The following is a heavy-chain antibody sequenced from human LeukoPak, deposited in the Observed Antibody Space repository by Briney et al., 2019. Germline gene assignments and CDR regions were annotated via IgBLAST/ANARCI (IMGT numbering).Heavy chain of an antibody. J-gene: IGHJ4*02. Sequence: GGSLRLSCAASGFTFSDHWMSWVGQAPGKGLEWVANIKRDGSEKYYVDSVKGRFTISRDNAKNSLFLQMTSLRVEDTAVYYCARDNWELRGFDYWGQGTLVTVSS. CDR2: IKRDGSEK. CDR3: ARDNWELRGFDY. V-gene: IGHV3-7*01. CDR1: GFTFSDHW. D-gene: IGHD1-7*01.